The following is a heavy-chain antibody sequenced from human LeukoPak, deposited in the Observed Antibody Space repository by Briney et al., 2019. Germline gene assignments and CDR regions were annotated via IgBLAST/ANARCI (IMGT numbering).Heavy chain of an antibody. D-gene: IGHD6-19*01. CDR2: IYYSGST. V-gene: IGHV4-59*08. CDR1: GGSISSYY. CDR3: ASHKAVAGPFDY. J-gene: IGHJ4*02. Sequence: PSETLSLTCTVSGGSISSYYWSWIRQPPGKGLEWIGYIYYSGSTNYNPSLKSRVTISVDTSKNQFSLKLSSVTAADTAVYYCASHKAVAGPFDYWGQGTLVTVSS.